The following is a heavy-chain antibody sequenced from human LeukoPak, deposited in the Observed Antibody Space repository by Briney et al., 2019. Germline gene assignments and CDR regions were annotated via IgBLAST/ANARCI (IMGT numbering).Heavy chain of an antibody. V-gene: IGHV4-34*01. CDR1: GESFDGYY. D-gene: IGHD6-6*01. Sequence: PSETLSLTCAVYGESFDGYYWSWIRQSPGKGLEWIGHINHVGITNHNPSLKSRVTISVDTSKNQFTLKVRSVTAADTAVYYCAREGSHYFYYYMDVWGKGTTVTISS. CDR2: INHVGIT. J-gene: IGHJ6*03. CDR3: AREGSHYFYYYMDV.